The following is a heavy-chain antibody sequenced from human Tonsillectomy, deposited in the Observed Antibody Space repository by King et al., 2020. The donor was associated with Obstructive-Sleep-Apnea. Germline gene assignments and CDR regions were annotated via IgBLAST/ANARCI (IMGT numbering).Heavy chain of an antibody. D-gene: IGHD3-22*01. CDR1: GFTFSSYS. Sequence: VQLVESGGGLVQPGGSLRLSCAASGFTFSSYSMNWVRQAPGEGLEWVSYITSSSSTIYYADSVKGRFTISRDNAKNSLYLQMNGLRVEDTAVYDCARDSSGYSPWGQGTLVTVSS. V-gene: IGHV3-48*04. J-gene: IGHJ5*02. CDR2: ITSSSSTI. CDR3: ARDSSGYSP.